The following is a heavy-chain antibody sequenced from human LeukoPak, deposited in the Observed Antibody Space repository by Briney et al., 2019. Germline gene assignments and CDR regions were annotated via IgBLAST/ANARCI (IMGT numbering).Heavy chain of an antibody. CDR3: TRERNDCYGSSGCVGDGYMDG. Sequence: ASVTVSCQASGYTFTSYAMNWVGPATGQGLEWMGWINTITGNPTYAPGSTGRDVFSLDTSVRTAYLQLSSLKAEDTAVYYCTRERNDCYGSSGCVGDGYMDGWGKGTTVTVSS. CDR1: GYTFTSYA. D-gene: IGHD3-22*01. CDR2: INTITGNP. V-gene: IGHV7-4-1*02. J-gene: IGHJ6*03.